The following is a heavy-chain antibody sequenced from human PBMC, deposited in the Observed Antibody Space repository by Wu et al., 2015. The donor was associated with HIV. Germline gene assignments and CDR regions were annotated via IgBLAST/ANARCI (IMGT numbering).Heavy chain of an antibody. CDR2: ISPNNGGT. Sequence: QVHLVQSGTEVKKPGASVKVSCKASGYTFAGQFMHWVRQAPGQGLEWMGWISPNNGGTFYAQKFQDRVTLTRDTAIDTAYMDLNRLTSDDTAVYYCVRGARGVXETPGRPFDLWAAAPGHCLL. J-gene: IGHJ2*01. V-gene: IGHV1-2*02. D-gene: IGHD1-14*01. CDR1: GYTFAGQF. CDR3: VRGARGVXETPGRPFDL.